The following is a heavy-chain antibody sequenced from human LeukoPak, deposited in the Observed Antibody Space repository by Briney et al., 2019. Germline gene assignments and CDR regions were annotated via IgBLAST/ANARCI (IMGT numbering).Heavy chain of an antibody. CDR3: ARGPGQLTSECFDS. Sequence: SETLSLTCTVSGGSISNSYWSWIRQPAGKGLEWIGRIYPTDITTYNPSLKSRVTLSVDTSKNQFSLKVNSVAAADAAVYYCARGPGQLTSECFDSWGQGILVTVSS. V-gene: IGHV4-4*07. CDR1: GGSISNSY. CDR2: IYPTDIT. D-gene: IGHD6-13*01. J-gene: IGHJ5*01.